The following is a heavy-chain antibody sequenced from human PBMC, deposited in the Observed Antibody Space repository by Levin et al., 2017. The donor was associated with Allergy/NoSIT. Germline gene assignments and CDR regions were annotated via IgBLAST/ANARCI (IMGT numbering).Heavy chain of an antibody. CDR2: IKQDGSEK. CDR3: ARRYSSSWSGFGP. J-gene: IGHJ5*02. V-gene: IGHV3-7*04. D-gene: IGHD6-13*01. Sequence: GGSLRLSCAASGFTFSSYWMSWVRQAPGKGLEWVANIKQDGSEKYYVDSVKGRFTISRDNAKNSLYLQMNSLRAEDTAVYYCARRYSSSWSGFGPWGQGTLVTVSS. CDR1: GFTFSSYW.